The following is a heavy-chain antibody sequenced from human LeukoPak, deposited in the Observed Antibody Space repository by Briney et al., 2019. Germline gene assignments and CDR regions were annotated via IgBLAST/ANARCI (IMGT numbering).Heavy chain of an antibody. Sequence: ASVKVPHLPSGYTFTSYDINWVRQATGQGLEWMGWMNPNSGNTGYAQKFHGRVTMTRNTSISTAYIELSSLRSEDTAVYYCARPAVPAAMRGRVVWSDPWGQGTLVTVSS. D-gene: IGHD2-2*01. CDR1: GYTFTSYD. CDR3: ARPAVPAAMRGRVVWSDP. V-gene: IGHV1-8*01. J-gene: IGHJ5*02. CDR2: MNPNSGNT.